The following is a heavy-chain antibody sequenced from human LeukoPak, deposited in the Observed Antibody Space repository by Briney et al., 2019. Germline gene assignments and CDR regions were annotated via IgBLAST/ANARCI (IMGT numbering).Heavy chain of an antibody. J-gene: IGHJ4*02. CDR1: GCTFSNYW. CDR2: IKQDGSER. Sequence: GGSLRLSCAASGCTFSNYWMTWVRQAPGKGPEWVANIKQDGSERNYVDSVKGRFTIARDNTKNSLYLKMTSLRGEDTAVYYCASREGKPGNTPWCFDYWGQGALVTVSS. V-gene: IGHV3-7*01. D-gene: IGHD1-7*01. CDR3: ASREGKPGNTPWCFDY.